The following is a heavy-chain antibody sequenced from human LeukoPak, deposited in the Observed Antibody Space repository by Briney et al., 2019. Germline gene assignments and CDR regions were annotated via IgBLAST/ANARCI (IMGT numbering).Heavy chain of an antibody. J-gene: IGHJ3*02. D-gene: IGHD6-13*01. CDR1: GGSISSSSYY. Sequence: KPSETLSLTCTVSGGSISSSSYYWGWIRQPPGKGLEWIGSIYYSGSTYYNPSLKSRVTISVDTSKNQFSLKLSSVTAADTAVYYCARVRWQQLVGVSAFDIWGQGTMVTVSS. CDR2: IYYSGST. V-gene: IGHV4-39*07. CDR3: ARVRWQQLVGVSAFDI.